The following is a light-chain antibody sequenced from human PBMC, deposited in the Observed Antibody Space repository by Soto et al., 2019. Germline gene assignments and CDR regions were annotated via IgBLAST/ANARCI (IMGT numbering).Light chain of an antibody. CDR1: QSVRSY. V-gene: IGKV3-11*01. CDR2: DAS. J-gene: IGKJ2*01. Sequence: EIVLTQSPATLSLSPGERATLSCRASQSVRSYLAWYQQKPGQAPRLLIYDASIRATGIPARFSGSGSGTDVTLTINSLEPEDFAVYYCQQRNHWYTFGQGTRLEIK. CDR3: QQRNHWYT.